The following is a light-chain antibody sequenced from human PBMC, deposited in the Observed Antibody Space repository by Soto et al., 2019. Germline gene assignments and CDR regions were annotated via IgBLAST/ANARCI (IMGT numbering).Light chain of an antibody. V-gene: IGKV3-15*01. Sequence: EIVMTQSPATLSVSPGERATLSCRASQSVSSNLACYQQKPGQAPRLLIYGASTRATGIPARFSGSGSGTEFTLTISSMQTEDFAVYYCQQYNNWLALTFGGGTKVEIK. CDR1: QSVSSN. CDR3: QQYNNWLALT. CDR2: GAS. J-gene: IGKJ4*01.